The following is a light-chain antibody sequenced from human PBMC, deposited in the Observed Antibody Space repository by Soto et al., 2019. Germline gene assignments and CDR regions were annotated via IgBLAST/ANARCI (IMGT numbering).Light chain of an antibody. CDR2: SHN. V-gene: IGLV1-44*01. J-gene: IGLJ3*02. Sequence: QSVLTQPPSASGTPGQRVTISCSGSSPNIGSNSVNWYQQLPGRAPKLLIYSHNQRPSGVPDRFSGSRSGTSASLAISGLQSEDEADYYCATWDDSLNGVVFGGGTKLTVI. CDR1: SPNIGSNS. CDR3: ATWDDSLNGVV.